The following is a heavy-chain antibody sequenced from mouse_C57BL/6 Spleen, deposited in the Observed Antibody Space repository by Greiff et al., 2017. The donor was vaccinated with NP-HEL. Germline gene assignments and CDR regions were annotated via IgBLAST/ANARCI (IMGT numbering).Heavy chain of an antibody. V-gene: IGHV6-3*01. J-gene: IGHJ4*01. Sequence: VQLKESGGGLVQPGGSMKLSCVASGFTFSNYWMNWVRQSPEKGLEWVAQIRLKSDNYATHYAESVKGRFTISRDDSKSSVYLQMNNLRAEDTGIYYCTPEAMDYWGQGTSVTVSS. CDR2: IRLKSDNYAT. CDR3: TPEAMDY. CDR1: GFTFSNYW.